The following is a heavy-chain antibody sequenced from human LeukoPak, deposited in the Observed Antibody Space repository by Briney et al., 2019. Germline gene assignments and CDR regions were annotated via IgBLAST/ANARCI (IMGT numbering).Heavy chain of an antibody. Sequence: HPGGSLRLSCAASGLTFSNYGMHWVRQAPGKGLEWVAVISYDGSDKYYADSVKDRFTVSRDNSKNMLYLQVNSLRPEDTAVYYCARCIQWLNTGGGGDYWGQGTLVTVSS. CDR3: ARCIQWLNTGGGGDY. CDR1: GLTFSNYG. D-gene: IGHD6-19*01. V-gene: IGHV3-30*03. J-gene: IGHJ4*02. CDR2: ISYDGSDK.